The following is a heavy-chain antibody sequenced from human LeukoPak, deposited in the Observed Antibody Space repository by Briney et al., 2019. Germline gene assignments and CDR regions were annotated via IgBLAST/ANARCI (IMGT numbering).Heavy chain of an antibody. D-gene: IGHD1-26*01. CDR2: INPNSGGT. CDR1: GYTFTSYY. V-gene: IGHV1-2*06. J-gene: IGHJ4*02. CDR3: ARIRTLYRYSGSSHSFDY. Sequence: GASVKVSCKASGYTFTSYYMHWVRQAPGQGLEWMGRINPNSGGTNYAQKFQGRVTMTRDTSISTAYMELSRLRSDDTAVYYCARIRTLYRYSGSSHSFDYWGQGTLVTVSS.